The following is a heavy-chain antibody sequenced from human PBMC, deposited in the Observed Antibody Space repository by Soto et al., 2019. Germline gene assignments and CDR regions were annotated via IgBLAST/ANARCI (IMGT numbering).Heavy chain of an antibody. CDR2: IWYDGSNE. CDR3: TRRFSDGWYSDY. D-gene: IGHD6-19*01. CDR1: GFIFSGYG. J-gene: IGHJ4*02. Sequence: QVQLVESGGGVVQPGRSLRLSCAASGFIFSGYGMHWVRQAPGKGLEWVAVIWYDGSNENYADSVKGRVTISRDNSKNKLYLQMNSLRAEDTAVYYCTRRFSDGWYSDYWGQGTLVTVSS. V-gene: IGHV3-33*01.